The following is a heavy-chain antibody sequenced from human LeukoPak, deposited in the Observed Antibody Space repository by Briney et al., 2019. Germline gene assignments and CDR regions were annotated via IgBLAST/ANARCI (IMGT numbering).Heavy chain of an antibody. CDR3: AREGEMATIRGPLYYFDY. Sequence: PGGSLRLSCAASGFTFSSYAMHWVRQAPGKGLEYVSAISSNGGSIYYANSVKGRFTISRDNSKNTLYLQMGSLRAEDMAVYYCAREGEMATIRGPLYYFDYWGQGTLVTVSS. CDR1: GFTFSSYA. J-gene: IGHJ4*02. D-gene: IGHD5-24*01. CDR2: ISSNGGSI. V-gene: IGHV3-64*01.